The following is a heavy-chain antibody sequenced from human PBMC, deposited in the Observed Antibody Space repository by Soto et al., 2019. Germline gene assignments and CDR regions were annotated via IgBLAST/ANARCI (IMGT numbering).Heavy chain of an antibody. CDR2: IIPILGIA. CDR1: GGTFSSYT. V-gene: IGHV1-69*08. J-gene: IGHJ4*02. Sequence: QVQLVQSGAEVKKPGSSVKVSCKASGGTFSSYTISWVRQAPGQGLEWMGRIIPILGIANYAQKVQGRVTITADKSTSTAYMELSSLRAEDTSVYYCARDDPTTVTNGWGQGTLVTVSS. D-gene: IGHD4-17*01. CDR3: ARDDPTTVTNG.